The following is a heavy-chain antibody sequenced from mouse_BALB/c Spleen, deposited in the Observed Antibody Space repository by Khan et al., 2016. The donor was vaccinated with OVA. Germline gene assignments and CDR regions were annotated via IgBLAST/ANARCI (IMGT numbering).Heavy chain of an antibody. D-gene: IGHD2-3*01. Sequence: VQLQEFGTELARPGASVKLSCKASGYTFTDFYITWVKQRTGQDLEWIGEIYPGSGNPYYNEKFEGKATLTADKSSHTAYMQLSSLTSEASAVYVCARMDTTSLDYWGQGTSLTVSS. CDR1: GYTFTDFY. J-gene: IGHJ2*02. V-gene: IGHV1-76*01. CDR3: ARMDTTSLDY. CDR2: IYPGSGNP.